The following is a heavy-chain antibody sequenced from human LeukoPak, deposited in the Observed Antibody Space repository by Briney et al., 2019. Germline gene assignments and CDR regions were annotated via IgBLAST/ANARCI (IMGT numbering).Heavy chain of an antibody. CDR2: IRYDGSNT. CDR3: ARNSYYDTANYYESMDY. Sequence: GGSLRLSCAASGFIFSNYGMHWVRQAPGKGLEWVACIRYDGSNTYYADSVKGRFTISRDNSKNTLDLQLNSLRSEDTAVYYCARNSYYDTANYYESMDYWGQGAQVTVSS. J-gene: IGHJ4*02. D-gene: IGHD3-22*01. CDR1: GFIFSNYG. V-gene: IGHV3-30*02.